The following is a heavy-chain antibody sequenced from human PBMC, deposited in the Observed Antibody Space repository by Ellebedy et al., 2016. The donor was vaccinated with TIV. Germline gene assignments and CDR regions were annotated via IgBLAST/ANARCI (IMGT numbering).Heavy chain of an antibody. CDR1: GYTFTSYG. CDR3: ARRSRHDYSIREMYYFDS. CDR2: ISAYNGNT. D-gene: IGHD4-11*01. Sequence: AASVKVSCKASGYTFTSYGISWVRQAPGQGLEWMGWISAYNGNTNYAQKFQGRVTMTTDTSTSTAYMELRSLRSDDTAVHYCARRSRHDYSIREMYYFDSWGQGTLVTVSS. J-gene: IGHJ4*02. V-gene: IGHV1-18*01.